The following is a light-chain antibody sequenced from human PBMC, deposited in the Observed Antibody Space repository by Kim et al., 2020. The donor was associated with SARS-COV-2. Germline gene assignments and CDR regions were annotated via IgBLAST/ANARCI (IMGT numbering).Light chain of an antibody. V-gene: IGLV2-14*03. CDR2: DVS. J-gene: IGLJ2*01. CDR3: SSYTSSTTMV. Sequence: LTQPASVSGSPGQSITISCTGTSSDVGGYNYVSWYQQHPGKALRLMIYDVSNRPSGVSNRFSGSKSDNTASLTISGLQAEDEADYYCSSYTSSTTMVFGGGTQLTVL. CDR1: SSDVGGYNY.